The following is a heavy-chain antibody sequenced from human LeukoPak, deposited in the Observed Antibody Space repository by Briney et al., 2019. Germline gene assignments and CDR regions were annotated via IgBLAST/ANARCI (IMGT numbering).Heavy chain of an antibody. J-gene: IGHJ4*02. CDR3: VRVSGRLERQSDLDY. D-gene: IGHD1-1*01. CDR2: ICPRSTYI. CDR1: GFTFSDYY. Sequence: GGSLRLSCAASGFTFSDYYMSWIRQAPGKGLEWVSSICPRSTYIYYGDPVKGRFTISRDNAENSLSLQMDSLRAEDTAVYYCVRVSGRLERQSDLDYWGQGTLVTVSS. V-gene: IGHV3-11*06.